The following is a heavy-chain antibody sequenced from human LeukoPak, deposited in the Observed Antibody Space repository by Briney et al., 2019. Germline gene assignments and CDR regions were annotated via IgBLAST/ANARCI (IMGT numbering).Heavy chain of an antibody. CDR3: AKRDRPCSGDCSAPYYFDY. CDR2: ISGSGRST. Sequence: PGGSLRLSCAASGFTFSSYAMSWVRQAPGKGLEWVSAISGSGRSTYYADSAKGRFTISRDNSKNTLHLQMSSLRAEDTAVYYCAKRDRPCSGDCSAPYYFDYWGQGTLVTVSS. V-gene: IGHV3-23*01. CDR1: GFTFSSYA. D-gene: IGHD2-21*02. J-gene: IGHJ4*02.